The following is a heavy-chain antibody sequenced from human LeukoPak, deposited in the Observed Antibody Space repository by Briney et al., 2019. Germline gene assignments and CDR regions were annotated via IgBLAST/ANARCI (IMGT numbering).Heavy chain of an antibody. CDR3: ARDHVVVPAAIYYY. V-gene: IGHV1-18*01. J-gene: IGHJ4*02. CDR1: GYTFTSYG. D-gene: IGHD2-2*01. Sequence: AXVKVSCKASGYTFTSYGISWVRQAPGQGLEWMGWISAYNGNTNYAQKVQGRVTMTTDTSTSTAYMELRSLRSDDTAVYYCARDHVVVPAAIYYYWGQGTLVTVSS. CDR2: ISAYNGNT.